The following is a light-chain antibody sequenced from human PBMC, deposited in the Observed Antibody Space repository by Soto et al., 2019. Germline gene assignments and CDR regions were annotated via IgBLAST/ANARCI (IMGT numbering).Light chain of an antibody. Sequence: QPVLTQSPSASGTPGQRVTISCSGSRSNIGKNAVNWYQQLPGTAPKLLIYTNDQRPSGVPDRFSGSKSGTSASLAISGLQSEDEADYYCPAWDDSLNGSVFGGGTQLTVL. CDR3: PAWDDSLNGSV. CDR1: RSNIGKNA. V-gene: IGLV1-44*01. J-gene: IGLJ3*02. CDR2: TND.